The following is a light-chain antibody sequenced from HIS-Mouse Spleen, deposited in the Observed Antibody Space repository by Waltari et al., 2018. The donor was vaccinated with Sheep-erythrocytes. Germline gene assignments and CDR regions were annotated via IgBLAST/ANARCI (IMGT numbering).Light chain of an antibody. V-gene: IGLV3-25*03. J-gene: IGLJ1*01. CDR3: QSADSSGTYV. CDR2: KDR. CDR1: ALPKPY. Sequence: YELTQPPPVSVSPEPPARITFSGDALPKPYAHRYPQKPGPAPVLVIYKDRARPSGIPERFSGSSSGTTVTLTISGVQAEDEADYYCQSADSSGTYVFGTGTKVTVL.